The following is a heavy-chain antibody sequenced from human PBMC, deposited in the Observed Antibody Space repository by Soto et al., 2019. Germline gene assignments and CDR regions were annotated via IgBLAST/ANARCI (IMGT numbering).Heavy chain of an antibody. D-gene: IGHD2-2*01. CDR2: IFSSDSSA. Sequence: ESLKISCKASGFTFSSYSLGWVRHMPGKGLQWMGNIFSSDSSAKYSPSFVGQVTISVDRSINTAYLQWSSLKASDTAIYYCGTWRGSSWFDYWGPGTLVTVSS. V-gene: IGHV5-51*01. CDR1: GFTFSSYS. J-gene: IGHJ4*01. CDR3: GTWRGSSWFDY.